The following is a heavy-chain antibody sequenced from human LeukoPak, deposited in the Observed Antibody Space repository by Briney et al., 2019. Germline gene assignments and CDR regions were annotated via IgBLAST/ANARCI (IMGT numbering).Heavy chain of an antibody. CDR1: GYTFTSYY. V-gene: IGHV1-46*03. CDR3: ANVVGATSVPGDAFDI. Sequence: AXVKVSCKASGYTFTSYYMHWVRQAPGQGLEGMGIINPSGGSTIYAQKFQGRVTMTRDTSTSTVYMELSSLRSEDTAVYYCANVVGATSVPGDAFDIWGQGTMVTVSS. CDR2: INPSGGST. J-gene: IGHJ3*02. D-gene: IGHD1-26*01.